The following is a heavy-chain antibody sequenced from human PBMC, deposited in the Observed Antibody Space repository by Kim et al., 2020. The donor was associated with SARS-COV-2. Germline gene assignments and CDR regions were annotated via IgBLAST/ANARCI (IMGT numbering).Heavy chain of an antibody. CDR3: AKSASDYNYC. CDR1: GFTFSDYG. D-gene: IGHD3-16*01. V-gene: IGHV3-30*18. CDR2: IFYDGSRK. Sequence: GGSLRLSCAASGFTFSDYGMHWVRQAPGKGLEWVAVIFYDGSRKYYADSVKGRFTISRDSSKNTLYLQMSSLGTEDTAVYYCAKSASDYNYCWGQGTLVT. J-gene: IGHJ4*02.